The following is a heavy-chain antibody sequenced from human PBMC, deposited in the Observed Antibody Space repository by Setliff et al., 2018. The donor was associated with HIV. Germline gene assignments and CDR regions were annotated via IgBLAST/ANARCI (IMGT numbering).Heavy chain of an antibody. CDR2: IYYSGSA. J-gene: IGHJ3*02. CDR1: GGSISTYY. V-gene: IGHV4-59*01. D-gene: IGHD6-13*01. Sequence: PSETLSLTCTVSGGSISTYYWSWIRQPPGKRLEWIGYIYYSGSANYNPSLKSRVTISVDTSKNQFSLELTSVTAAGTAVYYCARDRPSSSWYFNAFDIWGQGTMVTVS. CDR3: ARDRPSSSWYFNAFDI.